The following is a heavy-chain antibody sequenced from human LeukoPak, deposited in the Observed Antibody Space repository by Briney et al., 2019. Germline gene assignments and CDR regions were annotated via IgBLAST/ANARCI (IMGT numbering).Heavy chain of an antibody. J-gene: IGHJ4*02. V-gene: IGHV4-34*01. CDR3: ARGRNNYGDYLPYY. D-gene: IGHD4-17*01. CDR1: GGSFSGYY. CDR2: INHSGST. Sequence: PSETLSLTCAVYGGSFSGYYWSWIRQPPGKGLEWIGEINHSGSTNYNPSLKSRVTISVDTSKNQFSLKLSSVTAADTAVYYCARGRNNYGDYLPYYWGQGTLVTVSS.